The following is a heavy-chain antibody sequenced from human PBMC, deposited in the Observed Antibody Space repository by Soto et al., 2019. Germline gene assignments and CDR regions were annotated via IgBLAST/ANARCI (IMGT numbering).Heavy chain of an antibody. D-gene: IGHD1-1*01. CDR3: ARGRYGDY. CDR2: ISAHNGNT. J-gene: IGHJ4*02. V-gene: IGHV1-18*01. CDR1: GYAFTTYG. Sequence: QVHLVQSGAEVKKPGASVKVSCKGSGYAFTTYGITWVRQAPGQGLEWMGWISAHNGNTNYAQKLQGRVTVARDTSTSTAYMELRSLRSDDTAVYYCARGRYGDYWGQGALITVSS.